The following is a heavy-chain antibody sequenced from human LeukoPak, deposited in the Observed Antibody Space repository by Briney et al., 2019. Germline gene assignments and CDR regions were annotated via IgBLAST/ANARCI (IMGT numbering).Heavy chain of an antibody. J-gene: IGHJ5*02. CDR2: IIPIFGTA. Sequence: SVKVSCKASGGTFSSYAISWVRQAPGQGLEWMGRIIPIFGTANYAQKFQGRVTITTDESTSTAYMELSSLRSEDTAVYYCATVSSISLLGFDPWGQGTLVTVSS. D-gene: IGHD2-8*02. CDR3: ATVSSISLLGFDP. CDR1: GGTFSSYA. V-gene: IGHV1-69*05.